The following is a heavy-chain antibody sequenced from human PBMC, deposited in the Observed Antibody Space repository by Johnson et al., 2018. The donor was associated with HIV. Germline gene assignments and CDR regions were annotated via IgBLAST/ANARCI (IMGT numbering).Heavy chain of an antibody. CDR2: LFSGDTT. CDR1: GFTFSDAW. Sequence: VQLVESGGGVVQPGRSLRVSCAASGFTFSDAWLTWVRQAPGKGLEWVSVLFSGDTTYYADSVNGRFTISRYNSKNTLYLQMNSLRAEDTAVYYCARDGPWLQSQRDAFDIWGQGTMFTVSS. V-gene: IGHV3-66*01. CDR3: ARDGPWLQSQRDAFDI. J-gene: IGHJ3*02. D-gene: IGHD5-24*01.